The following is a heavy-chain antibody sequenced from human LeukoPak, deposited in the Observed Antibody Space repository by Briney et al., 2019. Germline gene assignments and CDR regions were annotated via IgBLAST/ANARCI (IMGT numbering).Heavy chain of an antibody. CDR1: GGTFSSYA. CDR3: ARDPVTSPYYYYMDV. V-gene: IGHV1-69*01. Sequence: ASVKVSCKASGGTFSSYAISWVRQAPGQGREGMGGIIPIFGTANYAQKFQGRVTITADESTSTAYLELSSLRSEDTAVYYCARDPVTSPYYYYMDVWGKGTTVTVSS. CDR2: IIPIFGTA. J-gene: IGHJ6*03. D-gene: IGHD3-3*01.